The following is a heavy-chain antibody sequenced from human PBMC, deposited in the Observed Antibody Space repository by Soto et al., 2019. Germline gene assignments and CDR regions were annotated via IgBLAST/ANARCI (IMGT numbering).Heavy chain of an antibody. CDR1: GGSISSYY. CDR3: ASLKDIRNGYFFDS. D-gene: IGHD2-2*03. V-gene: IGHV4-59*01. Sequence: LETLSLTCTVSGGSISSYYLSWIRQPPGKGLEWIGYIYYSGSTNYNPSLKSRVTISVDTSKNQFSLKLSSVTAADTALYYCASLKDIRNGYFFDSWGRGSLVTVSS. CDR2: IYYSGST. J-gene: IGHJ4*01.